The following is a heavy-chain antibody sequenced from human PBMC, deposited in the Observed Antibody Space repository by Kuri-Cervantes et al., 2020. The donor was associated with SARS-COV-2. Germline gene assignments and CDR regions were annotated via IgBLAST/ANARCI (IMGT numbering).Heavy chain of an antibody. J-gene: IGHJ6*02. CDR3: AGPRMMGYCSSTSCLSSYYYYGMDV. CDR1: GGSFTYYY. Sequence: ESLKISCDVSGGSFTYYYWSWIRQPPGKGLELIGEINDSGAANYNPSLKSRVTISVDMSRNQFSLRLTSVTAADTAVYYCAGPRMMGYCSSTSCLSSYYYYGMDVWGQGTTVTVSS. CDR2: INDSGAA. D-gene: IGHD2-2*01. V-gene: IGHV4-34*01.